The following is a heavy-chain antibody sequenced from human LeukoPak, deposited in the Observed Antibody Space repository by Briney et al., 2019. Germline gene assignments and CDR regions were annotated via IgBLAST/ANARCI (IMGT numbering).Heavy chain of an antibody. J-gene: IGHJ4*02. CDR2: IKRDGSDK. CDR3: ARDPVGGKFDY. Sequence: GGSLRLSCAVSGFIFSNYAMNWVRQAPGKGLEWVANIKRDGSDKYYVDSVKGRFTISRDNAKNSLYLQMNSLRAEDTAIYYCARDPVGGKFDYWGQGTLVTVSS. CDR1: GFIFSNYA. D-gene: IGHD6-19*01. V-gene: IGHV3-7*04.